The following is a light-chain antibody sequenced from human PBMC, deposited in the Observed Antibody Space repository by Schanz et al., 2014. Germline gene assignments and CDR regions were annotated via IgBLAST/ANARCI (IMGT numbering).Light chain of an antibody. CDR3: QRYGSSPT. CDR2: AAS. J-gene: IGKJ4*01. CDR1: QSVGSTY. V-gene: IGKV3-20*01. Sequence: EIVLTQSPGALSLSPGERATLSCRASQSVGSTYLAWYQHKPGQAPRLLIYAASSRATGIPDRFSGSGSGTDFTLPISRLEPEDFAVYYCQRYGSSPTFGGGTNVEIK.